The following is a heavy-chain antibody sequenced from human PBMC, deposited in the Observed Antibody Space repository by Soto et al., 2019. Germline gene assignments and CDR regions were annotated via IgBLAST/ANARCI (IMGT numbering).Heavy chain of an antibody. CDR3: AAGFLRMGTGGNCPLDS. Sequence: QVQLVESGGGVVQPERSLRLSCAASGFTFSRQAMHWVRQAPGRGLEWVAVIWYHGVDKYYADSVKGRFTISRDNSKNKVYPEKDRLRGEETAVYFLAAGFLRMGTGGNCPLDSWGQGSLVTVSS. CDR2: IWYHGVDK. J-gene: IGHJ4*02. CDR1: GFTFSRQA. V-gene: IGHV3-33*01. D-gene: IGHD2-15*01.